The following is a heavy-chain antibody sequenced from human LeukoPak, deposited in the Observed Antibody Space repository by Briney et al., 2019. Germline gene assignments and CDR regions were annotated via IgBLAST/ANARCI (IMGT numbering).Heavy chain of an antibody. Sequence: GSLRLSCAASGFTFSDYYMSWIRQAPGKGLEWASYISSSGSTIYYADSVKGRFTISRDNAKNSLYLQMNSLRAEDTAVYYCARHTVTTPDDAFDIWGQGTMVTVSS. J-gene: IGHJ3*02. V-gene: IGHV3-11*01. D-gene: IGHD4-17*01. CDR3: ARHTVTTPDDAFDI. CDR1: GFTFSDYY. CDR2: ISSSGSTI.